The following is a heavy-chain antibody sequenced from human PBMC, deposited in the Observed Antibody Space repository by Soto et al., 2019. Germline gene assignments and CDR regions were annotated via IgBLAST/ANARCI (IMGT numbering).Heavy chain of an antibody. CDR1: GGTFSNNA. CDR3: ARGRADCGTDCYSGLSWRSDALDL. CDR2: IIPMFSTT. D-gene: IGHD2-21*02. Sequence: QVQLVQSGAEVKKPGSSVRVSCKASGGTFSNNAISWVRQAPGQGLEWMGGIIPMFSTTNYAQKFQGRVTITADESTSTAYMEMSSLRSEDTARYYGARGRADCGTDCYSGLSWRSDALDLWGQGTMVTVSS. V-gene: IGHV1-69*01. J-gene: IGHJ3*01.